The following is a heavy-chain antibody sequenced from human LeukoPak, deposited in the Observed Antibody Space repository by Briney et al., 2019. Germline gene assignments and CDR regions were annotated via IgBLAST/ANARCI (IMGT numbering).Heavy chain of an antibody. V-gene: IGHV4-30-4*08. Sequence: PSQTLSLTCTVSGGSISSGDYYWSWIRQPPGKGLEWIGYIYYSGSTYYNPSLESRVTISVDTSKNQFSLKLSSVTAADTAVYYCARVREWELSYFDYWGQGTLVTVSS. D-gene: IGHD1-26*01. CDR3: ARVREWELSYFDY. J-gene: IGHJ4*02. CDR2: IYYSGST. CDR1: GGSISSGDYY.